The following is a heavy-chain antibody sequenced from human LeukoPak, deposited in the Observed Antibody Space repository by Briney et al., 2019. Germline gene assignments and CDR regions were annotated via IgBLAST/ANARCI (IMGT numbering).Heavy chain of an antibody. D-gene: IGHD5-12*01. CDR1: GFTFSDYY. CDR2: ISSSSYI. CDR3: AREFMSGYDSPGGLDY. J-gene: IGHJ4*02. V-gene: IGHV3-69-1*01. Sequence: GGSLRLSCAASGFTFSDYYMSWIRQAPGKGLEWVSSISSSSYIYYADSVKGRFTISRDNAKNSLYLQMNSLRAEDTAVYYCAREFMSGYDSPGGLDYWGQGTLVTVSS.